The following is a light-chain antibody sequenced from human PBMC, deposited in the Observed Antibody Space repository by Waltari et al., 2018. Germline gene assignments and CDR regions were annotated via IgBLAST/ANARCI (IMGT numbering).Light chain of an antibody. V-gene: IGKV3-11*01. J-gene: IGKJ4*01. Sequence: EIVLLQSTATLSVSPGERATLSCRASESVFGYLAWYQQKPGQAPRLLIFDTFKRATGIPARFSGSGYGTDFTLTINSLETEDFALYYCQQRSIWPLTFGGGTKVDVK. CDR3: QQRSIWPLT. CDR2: DTF. CDR1: ESVFGY.